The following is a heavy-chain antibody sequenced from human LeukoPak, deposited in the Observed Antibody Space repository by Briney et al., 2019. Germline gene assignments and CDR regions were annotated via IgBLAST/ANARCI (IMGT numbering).Heavy chain of an antibody. CDR1: GFTFSNYG. CDR2: ISHDGNNK. Sequence: GGSLRLSCAASGFTFSNYGMHWVRQAPGKGLEWMAVISHDGNNKNYADSVKGRFTISRDNSKNTLFLQMNGLRAEDTAVYYCAKGEGITGTATPDYWGQGTLLTVSS. V-gene: IGHV3-30*18. D-gene: IGHD1-20*01. CDR3: AKGEGITGTATPDY. J-gene: IGHJ4*02.